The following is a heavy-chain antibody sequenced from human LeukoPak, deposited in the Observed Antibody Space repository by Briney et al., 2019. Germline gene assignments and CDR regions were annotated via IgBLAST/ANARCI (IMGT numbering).Heavy chain of an antibody. Sequence: SETLSLTCAVYGGSFSGYYWSWIRQPPGKRLEWIGEINHSGSTNYNPSLKSRVTISVDTSKNQFSLKLSPVTAADTAVYYCARAPPRITIFGVGDWYFDLWGRGTLVTVSS. CDR3: ARAPPRITIFGVGDWYFDL. CDR1: GGSFSGYY. D-gene: IGHD3-3*01. V-gene: IGHV4-34*01. CDR2: INHSGST. J-gene: IGHJ2*01.